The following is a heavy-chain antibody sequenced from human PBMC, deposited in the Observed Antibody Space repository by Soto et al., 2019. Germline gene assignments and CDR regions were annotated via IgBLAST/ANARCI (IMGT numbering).Heavy chain of an antibody. J-gene: IGHJ4*02. CDR3: SRGRSGYVNY. Sequence: QVQLQQWGAGLLKSSETLSLTCAVYGGSFSGYYWSWIRQPPGKGLEWIGEINHSGSTNYNPSLKXXVXILXDTSKNQCYLKLSSVTAADAAVYLCSRGRSGYVNYWGQGTLVTVSS. V-gene: IGHV4-34*01. D-gene: IGHD5-12*01. CDR1: GGSFSGYY. CDR2: INHSGST.